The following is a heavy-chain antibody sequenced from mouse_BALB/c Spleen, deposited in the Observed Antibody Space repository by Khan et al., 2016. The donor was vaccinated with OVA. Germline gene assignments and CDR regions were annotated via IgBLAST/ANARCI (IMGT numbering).Heavy chain of an antibody. Sequence: QVQLMQSGAELARPGASVKMSCKASGYTFTTYTIHWVKQRPGQGLEWIGYINPSNGYTNYNQKFKDKSTLTADKSSSTAYMQLSSLTSDYSAVYYCAREGAYYRSDGWFSYWGQGTLVTVSA. J-gene: IGHJ3*01. CDR2: INPSNGYT. D-gene: IGHD2-14*01. V-gene: IGHV1-4*01. CDR1: GYTFTTYT. CDR3: AREGAYYRSDGWFSY.